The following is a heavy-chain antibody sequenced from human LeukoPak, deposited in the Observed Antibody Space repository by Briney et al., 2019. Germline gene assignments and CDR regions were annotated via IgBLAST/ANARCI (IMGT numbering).Heavy chain of an antibody. CDR1: GDFITAYY. Sequence: PSETLSLTCTVSGDFITAYYWSWIRQPPGNGLEWIGYVYYTGSTEYNFSLRSRVTVSLDTSKNQFSLRLSSVTAADTAVYYCARGPGAAGYMDVWGKGTTVTISS. D-gene: IGHD6-13*01. V-gene: IGHV4-59*01. CDR3: ARGPGAAGYMDV. J-gene: IGHJ6*03. CDR2: VYYTGST.